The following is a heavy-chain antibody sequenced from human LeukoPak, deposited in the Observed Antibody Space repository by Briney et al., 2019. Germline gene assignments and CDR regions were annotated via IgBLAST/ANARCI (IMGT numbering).Heavy chain of an antibody. CDR3: AKDRGMYNHFWSGSDS. V-gene: IGHV1-18*01. D-gene: IGHD3-3*01. Sequence: ASDQVSCTASGYSFVNHGIMWVRHAPGQGLECRVCTHNGITKYTEKVQGRVSMTTDTSTSTAYMKLRGLRSEDTATYYCAKDRGMYNHFWSGSDSWGPGTLVIVSS. CDR1: GYSFVNHG. J-gene: IGHJ4*02. CDR2: THNGIT.